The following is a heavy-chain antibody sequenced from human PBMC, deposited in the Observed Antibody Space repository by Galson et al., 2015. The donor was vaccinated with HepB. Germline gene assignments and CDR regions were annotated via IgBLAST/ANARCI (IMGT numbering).Heavy chain of an antibody. V-gene: IGHV3-48*04. Sequence: SLRLSCAASGLAFTTKSMNWVRQAPGKGLRWVSYISTTGDNIHYADSVKGRFTIARDNAKNSLFLQMDSLRAEDTAVYYCATTLFGSGAYGTFDMWGQGTLVTVSS. J-gene: IGHJ3*02. CDR2: ISTTGDNI. CDR1: GLAFTTKS. CDR3: ATTLFGSGAYGTFDM. D-gene: IGHD2-15*01.